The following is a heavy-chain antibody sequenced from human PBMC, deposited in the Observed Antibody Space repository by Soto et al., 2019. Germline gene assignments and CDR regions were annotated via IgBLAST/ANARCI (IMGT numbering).Heavy chain of an antibody. CDR2: IYYSGST. CDR3: ARHPILKGNLCYFDY. CDR1: GGSILSSSYY. J-gene: IGHJ4*02. Sequence: SETLSLTCNVSGGSILSSSYYWGWILQPRGKGLEWIGSIYYSGSTYYNPSLKSRVTISVDTSKNQFSLKLSSVTAADTAVYYCARHPILKGNLCYFDYWGQGTLVTVSS. V-gene: IGHV4-39*01.